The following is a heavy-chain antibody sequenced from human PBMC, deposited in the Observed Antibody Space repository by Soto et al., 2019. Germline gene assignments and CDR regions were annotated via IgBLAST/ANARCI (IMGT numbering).Heavy chain of an antibody. CDR1: GFTVSSNY. J-gene: IGHJ3*02. Sequence: GSLRLSCAASGFTVSSNYMSWVRQAPGKGLEWVSVIYSGGSTYYADSVKGRFTISRDNSKNTLYLQMNSLRAEDTAVYYCARSNGYCSGGSCSPDDAFDIWGQGTMVTVSS. V-gene: IGHV3-66*01. CDR2: IYSGGST. CDR3: ARSNGYCSGGSCSPDDAFDI. D-gene: IGHD2-15*01.